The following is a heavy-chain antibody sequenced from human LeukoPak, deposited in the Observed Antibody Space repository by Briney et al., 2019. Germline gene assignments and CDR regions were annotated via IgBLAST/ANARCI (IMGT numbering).Heavy chain of an antibody. CDR2: ISYDGSNK. J-gene: IGHJ4*02. D-gene: IGHD1-26*01. CDR3: AREMYGMVGATTRGSFDY. V-gene: IGHV3-30*03. Sequence: GGSLRLSCAASGFTFSRYDMHWVRQAPGKGLEWVAVISYDGSNKYYADSVKGRFTISRDNSKNTLYLQMNSLRAEDTAVYYCAREMYGMVGATTRGSFDYWGQGTLLTVSS. CDR1: GFTFSRYD.